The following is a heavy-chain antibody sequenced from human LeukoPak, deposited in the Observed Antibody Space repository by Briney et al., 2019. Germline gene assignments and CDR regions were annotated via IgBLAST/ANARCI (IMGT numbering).Heavy chain of an antibody. J-gene: IGHJ4*02. V-gene: IGHV3-23*01. D-gene: IGHD2-2*01. Sequence: GGSLRLSCAASGFTFSSYAMSWVRQAPGKGLEWVSAISGSGGSTYYADSVKGRFTISRDNSKNTLYLQMNSMRAEDTAVYYCAKKDRYCSSTSCHHRLYYFDYWGQGTLVTVSS. CDR3: AKKDRYCSSTSCHHRLYYFDY. CDR2: ISGSGGST. CDR1: GFTFSSYA.